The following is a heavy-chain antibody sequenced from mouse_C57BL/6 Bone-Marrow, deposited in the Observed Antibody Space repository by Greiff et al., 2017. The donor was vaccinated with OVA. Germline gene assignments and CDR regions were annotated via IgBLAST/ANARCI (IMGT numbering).Heavy chain of an antibody. CDR2: ISSGGSTI. V-gene: IGHV5-17*01. CDR3: ARTSSDYYAMDY. J-gene: IGHJ4*01. CDR1: GFTFSDSE. D-gene: IGHD1-1*01. Sequence: EVQVVESGGGLVKPGGSLKLSCAASGFTFSDSEMPWVRQAPETGLEWVAYISSGGSTISYADTLKGRFPFSSDNAKNTLCLQMTRLRSEDTAMYYCARTSSDYYAMDYWGQGTSVTVSS.